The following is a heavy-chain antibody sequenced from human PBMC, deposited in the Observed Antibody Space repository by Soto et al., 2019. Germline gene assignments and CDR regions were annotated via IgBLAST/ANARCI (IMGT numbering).Heavy chain of an antibody. Sequence: EVQLVESGGGVAQPGGSLRLSCAASGFTFSSDWMHWVRQAPGKGLVWVSRINTDGRGTSYADSVKGRFTISRDNAKNTLYLQVNSLRAEDPAVYYCARDRPGRQSYFAYWGQGTMVTVSS. J-gene: IGHJ4*02. CDR1: GFTFSSDW. CDR3: ARDRPGRQSYFAY. CDR2: INTDGRGT. V-gene: IGHV3-74*01. D-gene: IGHD3-10*01.